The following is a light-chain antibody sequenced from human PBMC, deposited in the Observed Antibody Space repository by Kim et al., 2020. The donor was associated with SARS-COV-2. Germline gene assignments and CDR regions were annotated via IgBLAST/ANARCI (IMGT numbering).Light chain of an antibody. CDR1: QAIRNE. Sequence: ASVGDTVTITCRASQAIRNELHWYQQKPGEAPHLLIFGGSNLPRGVPSRFSGSGSGTDFSLTISSLQAEDFATYYCLQHYNYPQTFGQGTKVDIK. CDR3: LQHYNYPQT. J-gene: IGKJ1*01. V-gene: IGKV1-6*02. CDR2: GGS.